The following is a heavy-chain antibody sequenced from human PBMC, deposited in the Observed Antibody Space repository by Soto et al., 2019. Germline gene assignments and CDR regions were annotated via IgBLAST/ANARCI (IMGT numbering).Heavy chain of an antibody. J-gene: IGHJ5*02. D-gene: IGHD3-9*01. CDR3: ARVYDILTGDNWFDP. Sequence: GASVKVSFKASGYTFTSYYMHWVRHAPGQGLEWMGIINPSGGSTSYAQKFQGRVTMTRDTSTSTVYIELSSLRSEDTAVYYCARVYDILTGDNWFDPWGQGTLVTVSS. CDR2: INPSGGST. V-gene: IGHV1-46*01. CDR1: GYTFTSYY.